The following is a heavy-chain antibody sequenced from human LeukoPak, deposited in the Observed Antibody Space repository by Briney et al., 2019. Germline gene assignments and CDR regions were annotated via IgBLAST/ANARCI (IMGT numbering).Heavy chain of an antibody. D-gene: IGHD3-10*01. Sequence: ASVKVSCKASGYTFTNYGMNWVRQAPGQGLEWMGWINTNTGNPTYAQGFTGRFVFSLDTSVSTAYLQISSLKAEDTAVYYCASDVRYGSGTTDDAFDMWGQGTMVTVSS. CDR1: GYTFTNYG. J-gene: IGHJ3*02. V-gene: IGHV7-4-1*02. CDR2: INTNTGNP. CDR3: ASDVRYGSGTTDDAFDM.